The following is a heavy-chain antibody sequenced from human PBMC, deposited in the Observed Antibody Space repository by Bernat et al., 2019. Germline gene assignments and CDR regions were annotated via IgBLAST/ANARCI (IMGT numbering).Heavy chain of an antibody. CDR2: VSGYNGNT. V-gene: IGHV1-18*01. CDR3: AGKGLRGSHYFYFGMDV. D-gene: IGHD6-19*01. CDR1: GYTFSYYG. Sequence: QVQLVQSGAEVKKPGASVKVSCKASGYTFSYYGISWVRQAPGQGLEWMGWVSGYNGNTDYAEKFQGRVTMTTDTSTNTVYMDLRSLGSDDTAVYYCAGKGLRGSHYFYFGMDVWGQGTTVIVSS. J-gene: IGHJ6*02.